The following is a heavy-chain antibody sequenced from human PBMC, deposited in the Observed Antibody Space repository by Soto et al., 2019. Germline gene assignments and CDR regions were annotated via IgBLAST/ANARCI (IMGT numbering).Heavy chain of an antibody. CDR1: SGSISVTNVF. CDR2: IDYSGTA. Sequence: PSETMSLTCTVSSGSISVTNVFWGWVRQPPGEGLEWIGNIDYSGTAYFSPSLATRVTFHVDTSKNQFSLTLYSVTAADTAVYYCARITGRHLDYWGQGTLVTVSS. CDR3: ARITGRHLDY. J-gene: IGHJ4*02. D-gene: IGHD1-20*01. V-gene: IGHV4-39*01.